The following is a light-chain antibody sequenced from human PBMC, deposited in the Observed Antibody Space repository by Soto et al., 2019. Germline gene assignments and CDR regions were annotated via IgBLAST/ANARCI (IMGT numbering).Light chain of an antibody. CDR1: SSNIGSNA. V-gene: IGLV1-44*01. CDR3: SVWDDSLNGPV. Sequence: QSVLTQPPSASGTPGQRDTISCSGSSSNIGSNAVNWYQQLPGTAPKLFIYSDNQRPSGVPDRVSGSKSATSASLAISGLQSDDEADYFCSVWDDSLNGPVFGGGTKLTVL. CDR2: SDN. J-gene: IGLJ3*02.